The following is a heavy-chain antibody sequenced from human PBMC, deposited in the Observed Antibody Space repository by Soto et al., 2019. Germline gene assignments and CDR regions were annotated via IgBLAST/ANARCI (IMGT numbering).Heavy chain of an antibody. CDR3: ALAVAGTAAGFDY. CDR1: GGSISSYY. Sequence: PSETLSLTCTVSGGSISSYYWSWIRQPPGKGLEWIGYIYYSGSTNYNPSLKSRVTISVDTSKNQFSLELSSVTAADTAVYYCALAVAGTAAGFDYLGQGTLLTVSS. D-gene: IGHD6-19*01. J-gene: IGHJ4*02. V-gene: IGHV4-59*01. CDR2: IYYSGST.